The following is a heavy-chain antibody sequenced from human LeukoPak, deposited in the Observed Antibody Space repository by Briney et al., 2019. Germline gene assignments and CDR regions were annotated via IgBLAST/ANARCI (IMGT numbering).Heavy chain of an antibody. J-gene: IGHJ5*02. V-gene: IGHV4-38-2*01. CDR1: GYSISSGYY. Sequence: SETLSLTCAVSGYSISSGYYWGWIRQPPGKGLEWIGSIYHSGSTYYNPSLKSRVTMSVDTSKNQFSLRLSSVTAADTAVYYCARPDYDSSGSYYDNWFDPWGQGTLVTVSS. CDR2: IYHSGST. D-gene: IGHD3-22*01. CDR3: ARPDYDSSGSYYDNWFDP.